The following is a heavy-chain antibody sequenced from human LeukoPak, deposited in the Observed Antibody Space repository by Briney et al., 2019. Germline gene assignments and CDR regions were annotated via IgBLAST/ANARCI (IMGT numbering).Heavy chain of an antibody. V-gene: IGHV3-21*01. CDR3: ARDPGFWSGYLDN. Sequence: GGSLRLSCAASGFTFSSYSMSWVRQAPGKGLEWVSSISSSSSYIYYADSVKGRFTISRDNAKNTLYLQMNSLRAEDTAVYYCARDPGFWSGYLDNWGQGTLVTVSS. CDR1: GFTFSSYS. D-gene: IGHD3-3*01. J-gene: IGHJ4*02. CDR2: ISSSSSYI.